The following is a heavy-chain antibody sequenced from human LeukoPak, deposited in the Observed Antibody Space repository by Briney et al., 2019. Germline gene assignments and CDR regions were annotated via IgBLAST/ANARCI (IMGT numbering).Heavy chain of an antibody. CDR3: ARVLGIDYYYYMDV. J-gene: IGHJ6*03. V-gene: IGHV3-30*02. Sequence: PGGSLRLSCAASGFTFSSYGMHWVRQAPGKGLEWVAFIRYDGSNKYYADSVKGRFTVSRDNSKNTLYLQMNSLRAEDTAVYYCARVLGIDYYYYMDVWGKGTTVTVSS. D-gene: IGHD1-26*01. CDR1: GFTFSSYG. CDR2: IRYDGSNK.